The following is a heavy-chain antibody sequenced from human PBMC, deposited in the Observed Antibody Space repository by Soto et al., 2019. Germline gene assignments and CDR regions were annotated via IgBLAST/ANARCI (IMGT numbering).Heavy chain of an antibody. CDR1: GFTFSSYS. CDR2: ISSSSSTI. D-gene: IGHD3-3*01. V-gene: IGHV3-48*02. J-gene: IGHJ3*02. Sequence: GESLKISCAASGFTFSSYSMNWVRQAPGKGLEWASYISSSSSTIYYADSVKGRFTISRDNAKNSLYLQMNSLRDEDTAVYYCARDSTIFGVVIDAFDIWGQGTMVTVSS. CDR3: ARDSTIFGVVIDAFDI.